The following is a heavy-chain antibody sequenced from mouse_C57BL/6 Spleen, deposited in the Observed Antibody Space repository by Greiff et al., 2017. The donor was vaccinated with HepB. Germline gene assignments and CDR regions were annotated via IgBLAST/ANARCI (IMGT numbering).Heavy chain of an antibody. J-gene: IGHJ2*01. D-gene: IGHD1-1*01. CDR3: ARKWSSYDYFDY. Sequence: QVQLKESGPGLVQPSQSLSITCTVSGFSLTSYGVHWVRQSPGKGLEWLGVIWSGGSTDYNAAFISRLSISKDNSKSQVFFKMNSLQADDTAIYYCARKWSSYDYFDYWGQGTTLTVSS. V-gene: IGHV2-2*01. CDR1: GFSLTSYG. CDR2: IWSGGST.